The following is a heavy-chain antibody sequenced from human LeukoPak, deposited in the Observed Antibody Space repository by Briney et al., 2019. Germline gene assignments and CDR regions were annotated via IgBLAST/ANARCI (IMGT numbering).Heavy chain of an antibody. V-gene: IGHV3-7*01. CDR3: ARAWWLRPFDY. D-gene: IGHD5-12*01. CDR1: GFTFSSYA. Sequence: HPGGSLRLSCAASGFTFSSYAMSWVRQAPGKGLEWVANIKQDGSEKYYVDSVKGRFTISRDNAKNSLYLQMNSLRAEDTAVYYCARAWWLRPFDYWGQGTLVTVSS. J-gene: IGHJ4*02. CDR2: IKQDGSEK.